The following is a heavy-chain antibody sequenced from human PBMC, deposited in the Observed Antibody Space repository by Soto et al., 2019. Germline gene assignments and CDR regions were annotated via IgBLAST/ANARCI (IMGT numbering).Heavy chain of an antibody. CDR2: IWYDGSNK. J-gene: IGHJ1*01. CDR3: ARAGAAADGYFQH. CDR1: GFTFSSYG. V-gene: IGHV3-33*01. D-gene: IGHD6-13*01. Sequence: QVQLVESGGGVVQPGRSPRLSCAASGFTFSSYGMHWVRQAPGKGLEWVAVIWYDGSNKYYADSVKGRFTISRDNSKNTLYLQMNSLRAEDTAVYYCARAGAAADGYFQHWGQGTLVTVSS.